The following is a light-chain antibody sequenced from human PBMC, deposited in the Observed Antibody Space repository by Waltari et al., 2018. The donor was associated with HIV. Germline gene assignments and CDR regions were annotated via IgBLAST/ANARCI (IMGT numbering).Light chain of an antibody. V-gene: IGLV1-47*01. J-gene: IGLJ6*01. CDR2: RNH. CDR3: ATWDDSLSAVV. Sequence: QSGLTQPPPPSGTPGRGVTTSCSGANSNIGRIDFSGYHQLPGSSPKLLIFRNHQRPLGVPDRFFASKSGASASLAISGLRSEDDGVYFCATWDDSLSAVVFGGGTMVTVL. CDR1: NSNIGRID.